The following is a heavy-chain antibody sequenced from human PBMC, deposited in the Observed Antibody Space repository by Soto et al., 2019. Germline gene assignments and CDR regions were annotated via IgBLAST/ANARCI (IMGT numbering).Heavy chain of an antibody. Sequence: ASVKVSCKASGYTFTSYYMHWVRQAPGQGLEWMGIINPSGGSTSYAQKFQGRVTMTRDTSTSTVYMELSSLRSEDTAVYYCATGRSPVDIVATVPNPYGMDVWGQGTTVTVSS. J-gene: IGHJ6*02. CDR3: ATGRSPVDIVATVPNPYGMDV. CDR1: GYTFTSYY. D-gene: IGHD5-12*01. CDR2: INPSGGST. V-gene: IGHV1-46*01.